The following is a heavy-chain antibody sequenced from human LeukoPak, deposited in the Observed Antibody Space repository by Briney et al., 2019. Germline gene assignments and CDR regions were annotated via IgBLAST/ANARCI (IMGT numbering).Heavy chain of an antibody. CDR3: ARDFAREYTIDY. D-gene: IGHD3-10*01. V-gene: IGHV3-48*01. CDR1: GFTFSNYN. Sequence: GGSLRLSCAASGFTFSNYNMNWVRQPPGKGLQWVSYISSSSNIIYYADSVKGRFTISRDNAKNSLFLQMNSLRAEDTAVYYCARDFAREYTIDYWGQGTLVTVSS. J-gene: IGHJ4*02. CDR2: ISSSSNII.